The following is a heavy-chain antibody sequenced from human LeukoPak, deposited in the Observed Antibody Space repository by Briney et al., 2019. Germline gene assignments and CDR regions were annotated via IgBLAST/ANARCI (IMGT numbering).Heavy chain of an antibody. V-gene: IGHV3-53*01. Sequence: GGSLRLSCAASGFTFSNAWMSWVRQAPGKGLEWVSGIRVSGSTYYPDSVKGQFTISRDNSKNTLYLQMNSLRAEDTAVYYCTYSSSWFDYWGQGTLVTVSS. J-gene: IGHJ4*02. CDR1: GFTFSNAW. CDR2: IRVSGST. CDR3: TYSSSWFDY. D-gene: IGHD6-13*01.